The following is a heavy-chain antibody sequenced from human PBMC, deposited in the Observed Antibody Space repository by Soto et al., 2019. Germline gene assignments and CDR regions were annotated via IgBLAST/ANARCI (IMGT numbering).Heavy chain of an antibody. V-gene: IGHV3-30*18. CDR3: AKDRDSSSWYLVGGMDV. CDR1: GFTFSSYG. D-gene: IGHD6-13*01. Sequence: PGGSLRLSCEASGFTFSSYGMHWVRQAPGKGLEWVAVISYDGSNKYYADSVKGRFTISRDNSKNTLYLQMNSLRAEDTAVYYCAKDRDSSSWYLVGGMDVWGQGTTVTVSS. J-gene: IGHJ6*02. CDR2: ISYDGSNK.